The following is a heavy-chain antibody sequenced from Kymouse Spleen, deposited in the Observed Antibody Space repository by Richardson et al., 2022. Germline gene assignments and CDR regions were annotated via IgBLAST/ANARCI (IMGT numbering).Heavy chain of an antibody. J-gene: IGHJ6*02. Sequence: QVTLRESGPALVKPTQTLTLTCTFSGFSLSTSGMCVRWVRQPPGKALEWLALIDWDDDKYYSTSLKTRLTISKDTSKNQVVLTMTNMDPVDTATYYCARIRGGITMVRGVSYYYYYGMDVWGQGTTVTVSS. CDR1: GFSLSTSGMC. V-gene: IGHV2-70*d01. CDR3: ARIRGGITMVRGVSYYYYYGMDV. D-gene: IGHD3-10*01. CDR2: IDWDDDK.